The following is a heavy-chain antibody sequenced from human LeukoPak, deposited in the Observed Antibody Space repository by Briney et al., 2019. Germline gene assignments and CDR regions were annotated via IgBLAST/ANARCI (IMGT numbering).Heavy chain of an antibody. CDR2: IYYSGST. J-gene: IGHJ5*02. D-gene: IGHD3-22*01. CDR3: ARDRYYYDSSGYSNWFDP. CDR1: GGSISSYY. V-gene: IGHV4-59*01. Sequence: KPSETLSLTCTVSGGSISSYYWSWIRQPPGKGLEWIGYIYYSGSTNYNPSLKSRVTISVDTSKNQFSLKLSSVTAADTAVYYCARDRYYYDSSGYSNWFDPWGQGTLVTVSS.